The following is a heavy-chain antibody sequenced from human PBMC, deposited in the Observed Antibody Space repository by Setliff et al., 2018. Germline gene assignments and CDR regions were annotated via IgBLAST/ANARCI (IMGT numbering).Heavy chain of an antibody. V-gene: IGHV1-69*06. CDR2: IIPIFGAA. Sequence: GASVKVSCKASGYTFNSYDINWVRQAPGQGLEWMGGIIPIFGAADYAQKFQGRVTITADKSTSTAYMELSSLRSEDTAVYYCARGASLDVGTMVRGYFQHWGQGTLVTVSS. J-gene: IGHJ1*01. D-gene: IGHD3-10*01. CDR3: ARGASLDVGTMVRGYFQH. CDR1: GYTFNSYD.